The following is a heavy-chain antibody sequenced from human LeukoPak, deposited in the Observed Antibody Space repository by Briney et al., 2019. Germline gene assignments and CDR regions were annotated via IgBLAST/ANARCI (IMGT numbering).Heavy chain of an antibody. D-gene: IGHD3-22*01. CDR1: VYTFTSYY. V-gene: IGHV1-46*01. CDR2: INPSGGST. Sequence: ASVKVSCKASVYTFTSYYMHWVRQAPGQGLEWMGIINPSGGSTSYAQKFQGRVTMTRDTSTSTVYMELSSLRSEDTAVYYCASFYDSSGYYPHDAFDIWDQGTMVTVSS. J-gene: IGHJ3*02. CDR3: ASFYDSSGYYPHDAFDI.